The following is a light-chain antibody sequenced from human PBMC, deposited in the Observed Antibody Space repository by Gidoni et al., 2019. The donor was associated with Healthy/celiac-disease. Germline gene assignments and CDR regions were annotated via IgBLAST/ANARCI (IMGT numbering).Light chain of an antibody. Sequence: DILMTQSPLSLPVTPGEQASISCRPSQSLLHSNVYNYSDWYLQKPGHPPQLLIYLGANRASGVPDRFSGSGSGTDFTLKISRVEAEDVGVYYCMQALQTPITFGQGTRLEIK. J-gene: IGKJ5*01. CDR2: LGA. V-gene: IGKV2-28*01. CDR1: QSLLHSNVYNY. CDR3: MQALQTPIT.